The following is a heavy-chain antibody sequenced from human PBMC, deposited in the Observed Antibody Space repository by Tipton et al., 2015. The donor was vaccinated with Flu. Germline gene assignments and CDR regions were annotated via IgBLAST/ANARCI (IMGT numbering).Heavy chain of an antibody. CDR1: GFTFSSYG. D-gene: IGHD5-12*01. Sequence: LSLTCAASGFTFSSYGMHWVRQAPGKGLEWVAVIWYDGSNKYYADSVKGRFTISRDNSKNTLYLQMNSLRAEDTAVYYCAKGGDDLDYWGQGTLDTVSS. CDR2: IWYDGSNK. CDR3: AKGGDDLDY. V-gene: IGHV3-33*06. J-gene: IGHJ4*02.